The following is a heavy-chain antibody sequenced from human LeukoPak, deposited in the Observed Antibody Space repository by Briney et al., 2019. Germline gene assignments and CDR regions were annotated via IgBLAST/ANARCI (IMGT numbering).Heavy chain of an antibody. J-gene: IGHJ4*02. Sequence: SWIRQHPGKGLEWIGYIYYSGSTYYNPSLKSRVTISVDTSKNQFSLKLSSVTAADTAVYYCARAGGLFSPFGYWGQGTLVTVSS. CDR2: IYYSGST. CDR3: ARAGGLFSPFGY. D-gene: IGHD3-3*01. V-gene: IGHV4-31*02.